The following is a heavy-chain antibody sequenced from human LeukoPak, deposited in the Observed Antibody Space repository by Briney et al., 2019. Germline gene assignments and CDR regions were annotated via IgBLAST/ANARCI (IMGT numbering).Heavy chain of an antibody. CDR3: ARGSGNYLFDY. CDR1: GYTFTAYY. D-gene: IGHD1-26*01. CDR2: INPNTGDT. J-gene: IGHJ4*02. Sequence: GGSVRVSCKASGYTFTAYYIQWVRHAPGQGLEWMGWINPNTGDTDYAQKFQVRVTVTRDTSISTSYMELSSLRSDDTAVYYCARGSGNYLFDYWGQGTLLTVSS. V-gene: IGHV1-2*02.